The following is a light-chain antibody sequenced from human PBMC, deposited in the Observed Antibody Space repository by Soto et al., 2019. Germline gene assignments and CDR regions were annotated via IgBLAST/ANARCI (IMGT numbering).Light chain of an antibody. Sequence: QSALAQPASVSGSPGQSITISCNGTSSDVGLYDYVSWYQQHPGKTSQLMIYAVSNRPSGVSNRFSASKSGNTASLFISGRQAEDEADYYCSSYTSDSSYVFGSGTKVTVL. CDR1: SSDVGLYDY. V-gene: IGLV2-14*01. CDR2: AVS. CDR3: SSYTSDSSYV. J-gene: IGLJ1*01.